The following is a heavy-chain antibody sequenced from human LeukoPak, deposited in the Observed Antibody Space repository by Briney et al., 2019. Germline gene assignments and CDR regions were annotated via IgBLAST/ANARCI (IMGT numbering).Heavy chain of an antibody. D-gene: IGHD6-13*01. J-gene: IGHJ4*02. CDR3: ARATRIAAAGTYPIDY. CDR1: GYTFTSYY. CDR2: INPSGGST. V-gene: IGHV1-46*01. Sequence: ASVKVSCMASGYTFTSYYMHWVRQAPGQGLEWMGIINPSGGSTSYAQKFQGRVTMTRDTSTSTVYMELSSLRSEDTAVYYCARATRIAAAGTYPIDYWGQGTLVTVSS.